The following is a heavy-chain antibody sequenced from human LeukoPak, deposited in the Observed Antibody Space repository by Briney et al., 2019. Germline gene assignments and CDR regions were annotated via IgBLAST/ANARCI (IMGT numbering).Heavy chain of an antibody. Sequence: GGSLRLSCVGSGFTISNYWMHWVRQAPGTGLVWVSRIHPDGSITTYADSVKGRFTISRDNSKNTLYVQMNSLRAEDTAVYYCAKGPRTYYYGSGSSFWGQGTTVTVSS. J-gene: IGHJ6*02. CDR2: IHPDGSIT. CDR1: GFTISNYW. V-gene: IGHV3-74*03. D-gene: IGHD3-10*01. CDR3: AKGPRTYYYGSGSSF.